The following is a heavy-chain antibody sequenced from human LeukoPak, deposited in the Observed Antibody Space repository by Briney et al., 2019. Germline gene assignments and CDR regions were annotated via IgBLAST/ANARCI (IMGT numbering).Heavy chain of an antibody. V-gene: IGHV3-73*01. CDR3: TKGWELPNWFDP. D-gene: IGHD1-7*01. CDR1: GFTFSGSA. CDR2: IRSKANSYAT. Sequence: PGGSLGLSCAASGFTFSGSAMHWVRQASGKGLEWVGRIRSKANSYATAYAASVKGRFTISRDDSKNTAYLQMNNLKTEDTAVYYCTKGWELPNWFDPWGQGTLVTVSS. J-gene: IGHJ5*02.